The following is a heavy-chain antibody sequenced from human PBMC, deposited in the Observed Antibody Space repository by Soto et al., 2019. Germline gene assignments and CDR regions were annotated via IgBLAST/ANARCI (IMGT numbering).Heavy chain of an antibody. Sequence: GASVKVSCKASGYTFTSYYMHWVRQAPGQGLEWMGIINPSGGSTSYAQKFQGRVTMTRDTSTSTVYMELSSLRSEDTAVYYCARNPEKYCSGGSCSGPPWFDPWGQGTLVTVSS. D-gene: IGHD2-15*01. CDR1: GYTFTSYY. CDR2: INPSGGST. V-gene: IGHV1-46*01. J-gene: IGHJ5*02. CDR3: ARNPEKYCSGGSCSGPPWFDP.